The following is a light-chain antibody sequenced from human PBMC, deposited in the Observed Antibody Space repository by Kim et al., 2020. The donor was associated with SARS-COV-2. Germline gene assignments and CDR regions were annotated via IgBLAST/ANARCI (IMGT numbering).Light chain of an antibody. V-gene: IGKV1-12*01. CDR2: TAS. CDR1: QGIVNL. Sequence: DIQMTQSPSMSASVGDRVTITCRASQGIVNLLAWYQQKPEKAPKLLISTASRLQSGVPSRFFCSRSVTEFTLTITSLQPEDFATYYCQQAHSFPLSFGGGAKVDIK. J-gene: IGKJ4*01. CDR3: QQAHSFPLS.